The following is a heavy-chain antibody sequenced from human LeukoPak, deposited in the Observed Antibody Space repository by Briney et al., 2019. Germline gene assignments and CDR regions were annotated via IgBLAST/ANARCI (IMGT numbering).Heavy chain of an antibody. D-gene: IGHD3-9*01. CDR2: ISAYNGNT. CDR3: ARGGNYDILTGHLDY. J-gene: IGHJ4*02. V-gene: IGHV1-18*01. Sequence: ASVKVSCKASGYTFTSYGISWVRQAPGQGLEWMGWISAYNGNTNYAQKLQGRVTMTTDTSTSTAYMELRSLRSDDTAVYYCARGGNYDILTGHLDYWGQGTLVTVSS. CDR1: GYTFTSYG.